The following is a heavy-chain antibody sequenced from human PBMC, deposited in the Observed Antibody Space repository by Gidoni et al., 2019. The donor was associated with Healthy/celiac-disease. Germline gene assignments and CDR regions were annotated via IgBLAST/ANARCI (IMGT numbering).Heavy chain of an antibody. CDR1: GYTFTGYY. CDR3: ARVVAYTRRVVPSSGLAY. D-gene: IGHD6-19*01. V-gene: IGHV1-2*02. Sequence: QVQLVQSGAEVKKPGASVKVSCKASGYTFTGYYMHWVRQAPGQGLEWMGWINPNSGGTNYAQKFQGRVTMTRDTSISTAYMELSRLRSDDTAVYYCARVVAYTRRVVPSSGLAYWGQGTLVTVSS. J-gene: IGHJ4*02. CDR2: INPNSGGT.